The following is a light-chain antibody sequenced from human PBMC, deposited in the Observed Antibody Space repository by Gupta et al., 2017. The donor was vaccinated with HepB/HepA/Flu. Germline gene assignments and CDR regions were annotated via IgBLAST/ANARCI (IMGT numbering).Light chain of an antibody. CDR1: SSDIGVYNY. CDR2: EVT. V-gene: IGLV2-8*01. CDR3: SSFTGNNNYV. Sequence: SALTQPPSATGSPGQSVTISCTGTSSDIGVYNYVSWYQQRPGKAPKPSIYEVTKRPSGVPDRFSGSKAANTASLTVSGLQAEDEADYYCSSFTGNNNYVLGTGTQVTVL. J-gene: IGLJ1*01.